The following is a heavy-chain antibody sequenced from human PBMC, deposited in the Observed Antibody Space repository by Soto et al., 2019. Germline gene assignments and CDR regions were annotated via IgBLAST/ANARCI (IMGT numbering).Heavy chain of an antibody. CDR1: GYSFTRYW. Sequence: PGQSLQISCRVSGYSFTRYWITWVRQMPGKGLEWMGNIDPSDSYTNYSPSFQGHVTISADKSISTAYLQWSSLKASDTAMYYFSRHPLRRYFHDYWAQGTSVTGSA. CDR3: SRHPLRRYFHDY. CDR2: IDPSDSYT. V-gene: IGHV5-10-1*01. D-gene: IGHD1-1*01. J-gene: IGHJ4*02.